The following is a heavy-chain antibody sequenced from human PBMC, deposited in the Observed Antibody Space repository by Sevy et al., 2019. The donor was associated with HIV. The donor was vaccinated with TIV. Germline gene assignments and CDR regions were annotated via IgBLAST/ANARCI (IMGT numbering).Heavy chain of an antibody. J-gene: IGHJ6*02. CDR3: ARQREDIIVIPAAFYCMDV. D-gene: IGHD2-2*01. V-gene: IGHV4-39*01. Sequence: SDTLSLTCTVSGVSIRSSGYYWGWIRQPPGKGLEWIGSIFYSGSPNYNPSLKSRVTISVDTSKNQFSLKLSSVTAADTAVYYCARQREDIIVIPAAFYCMDVWGQGTTVTVS. CDR1: GVSIRSSGYY. CDR2: IFYSGSP.